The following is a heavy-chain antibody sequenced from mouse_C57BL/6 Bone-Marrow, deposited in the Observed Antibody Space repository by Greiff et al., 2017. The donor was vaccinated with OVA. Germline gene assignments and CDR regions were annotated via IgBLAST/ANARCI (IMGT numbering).Heavy chain of an antibody. J-gene: IGHJ3*01. D-gene: IGHD1-1*01. CDR3: ARGGYYGSRGAY. CDR2: IYPGSGST. Sequence: QVQLQQPGAELVKPGASVKMSCKASGYTFTSYWITWVKQRPGQGLEWIGDIYPGSGSTNYNEKFKSKATLTVDTSSSTAYMQLSSLTSEDSAVYDCARGGYYGSRGAYWGQGTLVTVSA. CDR1: GYTFTSYW. V-gene: IGHV1-55*01.